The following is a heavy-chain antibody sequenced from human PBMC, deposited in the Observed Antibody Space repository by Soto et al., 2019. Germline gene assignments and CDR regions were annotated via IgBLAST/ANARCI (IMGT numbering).Heavy chain of an antibody. Sequence: QVQLVQSGAEVKKPGASVKVSCKASGYTFTSYGISWVRQAPGQGLEWMGWINAYNGNTNYAQKLQXXXTXXTDTSTTTAYMSPRSLRSDDTAVYYCARVLPPFDPWGQGTLVTVSS. CDR3: ARVLPPFDP. CDR1: GYTFTSYG. CDR2: INAYNGNT. V-gene: IGHV1-18*01. J-gene: IGHJ5*02.